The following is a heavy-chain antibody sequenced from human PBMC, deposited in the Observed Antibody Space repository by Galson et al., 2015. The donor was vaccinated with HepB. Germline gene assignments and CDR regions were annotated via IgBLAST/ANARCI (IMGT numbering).Heavy chain of an antibody. CDR3: ARESGSYYPLDY. CDR2: ISYDGSNK. Sequence: SLRLSCAASGFTFSSYAMHWVRQAPGKGLEWVAVISYDGSNKYYADSVKGRFTISRDNSKNTLYLQMNSLRAEDTAVYYCARESGSYYPLDYWGQGTLVTVSS. V-gene: IGHV3-30*04. CDR1: GFTFSSYA. J-gene: IGHJ4*02. D-gene: IGHD1-26*01.